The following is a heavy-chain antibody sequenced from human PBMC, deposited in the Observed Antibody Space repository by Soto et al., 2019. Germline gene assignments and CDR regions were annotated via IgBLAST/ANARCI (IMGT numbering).Heavy chain of an antibody. V-gene: IGHV1-69*13. D-gene: IGHD5-12*01. CDR1: GGSFSSFG. Sequence: SVKVSCKASGGSFSSFGISWVRQAPGQGLEWMGGIIPVFGRPNYAQRFRGRLTITADESTNTVYLELIDLRSEDTAVYYCAREGSRYNLWGQGTQVTVSS. CDR3: AREGSRYNL. J-gene: IGHJ1*01. CDR2: IIPVFGRP.